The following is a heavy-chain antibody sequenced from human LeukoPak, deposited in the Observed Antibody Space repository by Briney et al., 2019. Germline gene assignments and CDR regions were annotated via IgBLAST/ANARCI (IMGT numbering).Heavy chain of an antibody. CDR1: GFTFSSYG. V-gene: IGHV3-23*01. CDR2: ISGSGGST. Sequence: GGPLRLSCAASGFTFSSYGMSWVRQAPGKGLEWVSAISGSGGSTYYADSVKGRFTISRENSKNTLYLQMNSLRAEDTAVYYCAKGYGDYARVDYWGQGTLVTVSS. J-gene: IGHJ4*02. CDR3: AKGYGDYARVDY. D-gene: IGHD4-17*01.